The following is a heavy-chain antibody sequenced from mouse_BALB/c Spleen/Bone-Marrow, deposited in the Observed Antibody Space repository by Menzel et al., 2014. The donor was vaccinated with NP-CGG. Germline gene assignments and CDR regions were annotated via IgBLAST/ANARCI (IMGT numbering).Heavy chain of an antibody. J-gene: IGHJ2*01. CDR1: GYRFSSFW. CDR2: ILPGSGST. V-gene: IGHV1-9*01. Sequence: VQLQQSGAEVMKSGASVKISCRATGYRFSSFWIEWIKRRPGHGLEWIGKILPGSGSTNYDEKFKGKATLSADTSSNTAYMQLSSLTSEDSAVYFCAREGAFYGNPFDFWGQGTTLTVSS. D-gene: IGHD2-10*01. CDR3: AREGAFYGNPFDF.